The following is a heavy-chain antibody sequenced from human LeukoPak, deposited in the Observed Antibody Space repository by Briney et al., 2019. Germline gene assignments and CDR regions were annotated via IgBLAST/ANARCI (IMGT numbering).Heavy chain of an antibody. J-gene: IGHJ4*02. D-gene: IGHD3-22*01. Sequence: GGSLRLSCAASGFTFSSYWMHWVRQAPGKGLVWVSRISDGGSTTTYADSVKGRFTISRDNAKNTLYLQMNGLRAEDTAVYYCSRSAYYDGSGNYYDYWGQGTLVTVSS. CDR3: SRSAYYDGSGNYYDY. CDR1: GFTFSSYW. CDR2: ISDGGSTT. V-gene: IGHV3-74*01.